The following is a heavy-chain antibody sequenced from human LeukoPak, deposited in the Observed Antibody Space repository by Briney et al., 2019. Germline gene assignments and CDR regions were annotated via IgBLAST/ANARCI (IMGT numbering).Heavy chain of an antibody. V-gene: IGHV4-59*08. Sequence: PSETLSLTCAVYGGSFSGYYWSWIRQPPGKGLEWIGYIYYSGSTNYNPSLKSRVTISVDTSKNQFSLKLSSVTAADTAVYYCASGGRRTTVTTFDYWGQGTLVTVSS. J-gene: IGHJ4*02. CDR1: GGSFSGYY. D-gene: IGHD4-17*01. CDR3: ASGGRRTTVTTFDY. CDR2: IYYSGST.